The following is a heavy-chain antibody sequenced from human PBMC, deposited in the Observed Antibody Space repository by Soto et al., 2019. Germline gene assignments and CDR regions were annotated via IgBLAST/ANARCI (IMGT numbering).Heavy chain of an antibody. J-gene: IGHJ4*02. CDR2: SRNKANSYTT. CDR3: VRGKNSFDY. CDR1: GFTFSDHF. V-gene: IGHV3-72*01. Sequence: EVQLVESGGGLVQPGGSLRLSCAVSGFTFSDHFMDWVRQAPGKGLEWVGRSRNKANSYTTEYAASVRGRFTVSRDDSQNSFYLQMNSLKTEDTAVYYCVRGKNSFDYWGLGTLVTVSS.